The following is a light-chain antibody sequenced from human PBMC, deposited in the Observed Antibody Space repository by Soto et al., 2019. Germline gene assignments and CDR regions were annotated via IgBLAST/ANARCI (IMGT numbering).Light chain of an antibody. J-gene: IGKJ1*01. CDR1: QSVTANY. CDR2: AAS. CDR3: LQYGIPLWT. V-gene: IGKV3-20*01. Sequence: EIALTQSPGTLSLSPGERATLSCRASQSVTANYLAWYQQKPGQAPRLLIYAASIGATGIPDRFSGSGSGTDSTLTISRLEPEDSAVYYCLQYGIPLWTFGQGTKVEIK.